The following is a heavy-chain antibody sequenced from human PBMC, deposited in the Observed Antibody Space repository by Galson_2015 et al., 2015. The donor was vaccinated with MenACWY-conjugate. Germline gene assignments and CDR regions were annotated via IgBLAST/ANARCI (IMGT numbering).Heavy chain of an antibody. CDR1: GFTFISYN. V-gene: IGHV3-21*01. CDR3: AREKVYYSSAYGMDV. D-gene: IGHD3-10*01. CDR2: ISSSLSYI. Sequence: SLRLSCAASGFTFISYNMKWVRQAPGKGLEWVSSISSSLSYIYYADSVKGRFTISRDNAKNSLYLQMNSLRAEDTAVYYCAREKVYYSSAYGMDVWGQGTTATVSS. J-gene: IGHJ6*02.